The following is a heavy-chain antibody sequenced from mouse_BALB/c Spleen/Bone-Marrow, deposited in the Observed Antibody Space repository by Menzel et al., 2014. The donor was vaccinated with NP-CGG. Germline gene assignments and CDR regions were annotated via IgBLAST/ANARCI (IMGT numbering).Heavy chain of an antibody. CDR1: GYAFSSYW. D-gene: IGHD2-10*02. V-gene: IGHV1-80*01. CDR3: ARQYGNYFDY. Sequence: QVQLQQSGAELVRPGSSVKISCKASGYAFSSYWMNWVKQRPGQGLEWIGQIYPGDGDTNYNGKFKGKATLTADKSSSTAYTQLGSLTSEDSAVYFCARQYGNYFDYWGQGTTLTVSS. J-gene: IGHJ2*01. CDR2: IYPGDGDT.